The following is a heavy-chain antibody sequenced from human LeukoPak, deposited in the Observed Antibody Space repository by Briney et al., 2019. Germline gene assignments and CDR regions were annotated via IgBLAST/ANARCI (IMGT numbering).Heavy chain of an antibody. Sequence: PGGSLRLSCAASGFTFSSYAMSWVCQAPGKGLEWVSAISGSGGSTYYADSVKGRFTISRDDSKNTLYLQMNSLRAEDTAVYYCAKVSEVRGVSHDYWGQGTLVTVSS. D-gene: IGHD3-10*01. CDR3: AKVSEVRGVSHDY. J-gene: IGHJ4*02. CDR1: GFTFSSYA. CDR2: ISGSGGST. V-gene: IGHV3-23*01.